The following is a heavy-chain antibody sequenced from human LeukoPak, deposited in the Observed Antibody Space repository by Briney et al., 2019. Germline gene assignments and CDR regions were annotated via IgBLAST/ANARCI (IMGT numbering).Heavy chain of an antibody. Sequence: PSETLSLTCTVSGGSISSHYWSWIRQPPGKGLEWIGYIYYSGSTNYNPSLKSRVTISVDTSKNQFSLKLSSVTAADTAVYYCARVPDYYYSSGYYYDRYFDYWGQGTLVTVSS. J-gene: IGHJ4*02. V-gene: IGHV4-59*11. CDR2: IYYSGST. CDR3: ARVPDYYYSSGYYYDRYFDY. D-gene: IGHD3-22*01. CDR1: GGSISSHY.